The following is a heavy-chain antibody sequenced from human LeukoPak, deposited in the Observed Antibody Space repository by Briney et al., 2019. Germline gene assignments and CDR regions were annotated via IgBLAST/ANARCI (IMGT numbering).Heavy chain of an antibody. V-gene: IGHV1-18*01. CDR2: ISAYNGNT. J-gene: IGHJ5*02. CDR3: ARAPAMVRGVMRQYNWFDP. Sequence: ASVKVSCKASGYTFTSYGISWVRQAPGQGLEWMGWISAYNGNTNYAQKLQGRVTMTTDTSTSTAYMELSSLRSEDTAVYYCARAPAMVRGVMRQYNWFDPWGQGTLVTVSS. D-gene: IGHD3-10*01. CDR1: GYTFTSYG.